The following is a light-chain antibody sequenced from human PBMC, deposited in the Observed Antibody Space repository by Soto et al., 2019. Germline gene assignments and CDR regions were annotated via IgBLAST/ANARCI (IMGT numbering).Light chain of an antibody. V-gene: IGKV3-15*01. J-gene: IGKJ2*01. CDR2: GAS. CDR1: QSVSST. CDR3: QHYNYWPYT. Sequence: EVVLTHAAVTLSLSPGERATLSCRARQSVSSTLAWYQRKPGQAPRLLIYGASTRATGVPARFSGSGSGTDFTLTISSLQSEDFAVYYCQHYNYWPYTFGQGTKVDI.